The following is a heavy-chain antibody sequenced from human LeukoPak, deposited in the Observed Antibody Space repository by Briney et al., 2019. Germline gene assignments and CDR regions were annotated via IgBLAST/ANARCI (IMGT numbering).Heavy chain of an antibody. Sequence: SETLSLTCAVYGGSFSGYYWSWIRQPPGKGLEWIGETNHSGSTNYNPSLKSRVTISVDTSKNQFSLKLSSVTAADTAVYYCARTWNWGSYDYWGQGTLVTVSS. CDR2: TNHSGST. CDR3: ARTWNWGSYDY. V-gene: IGHV4-34*01. CDR1: GGSFSGYY. J-gene: IGHJ4*02. D-gene: IGHD7-27*01.